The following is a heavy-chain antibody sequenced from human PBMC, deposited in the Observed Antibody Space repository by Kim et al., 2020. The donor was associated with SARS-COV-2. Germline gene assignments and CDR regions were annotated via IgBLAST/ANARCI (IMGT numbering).Heavy chain of an antibody. V-gene: IGHV4-34*01. Sequence: SETLSLTCAVYGGSFSGYYWSWIRQPPGKGLEWIGEINHSGSTNYNPSLKSRVTISVDTSKNQFSLKLSSVTAADTAVYYCARGGLLWFGELELDNWFDPWGQGTLVTVSS. D-gene: IGHD3-10*01. J-gene: IGHJ5*02. CDR2: INHSGST. CDR3: ARGGLLWFGELELDNWFDP. CDR1: GGSFSGYY.